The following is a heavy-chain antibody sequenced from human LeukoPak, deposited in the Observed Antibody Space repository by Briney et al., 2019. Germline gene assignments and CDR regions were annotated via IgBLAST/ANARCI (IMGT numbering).Heavy chain of an antibody. D-gene: IGHD3-10*01. J-gene: IGHJ5*02. Sequence: PGGSLRLSCAASGFTVSSNFMMWVRQAPGKGLVWVSFIYSGGTIYYADSVKGRFTISRDNSKNTLYLQMNNLRAEDTAVYYCASYFGRSWGQGTLVTVSS. CDR2: IYSGGTI. V-gene: IGHV3-53*01. CDR1: GFTVSSNF. CDR3: ASYFGRS.